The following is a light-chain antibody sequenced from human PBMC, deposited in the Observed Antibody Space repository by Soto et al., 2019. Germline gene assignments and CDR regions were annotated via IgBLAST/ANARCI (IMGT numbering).Light chain of an antibody. J-gene: IGLJ3*02. Sequence: SYELTQPPSVSVSPGQTASITCSGDKLGDKYACWYQQKPGQSPVLVIYQDSKRPSGIPERFSGSNSGNTATLTISGTQAMDEADYSCQAWDSSIGVFGGGTKLTVL. CDR1: KLGDKY. V-gene: IGLV3-1*01. CDR2: QDS. CDR3: QAWDSSIGV.